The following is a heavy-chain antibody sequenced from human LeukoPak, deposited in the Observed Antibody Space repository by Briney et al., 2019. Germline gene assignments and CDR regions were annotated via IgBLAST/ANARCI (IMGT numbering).Heavy chain of an antibody. CDR1: GGSFSGYY. V-gene: IGHV4-34*01. CDR2: INHSGST. CDR3: ARRRMGFGESTLGVNYFDY. J-gene: IGHJ4*02. Sequence: PSETLSLTCAVYGGSFSGYYWSWIRQPPGKGLEWIGEINHSGSTNYNPSLKSRVTISVETSKNQFSLKLSSVTAADTAVYYCARRRMGFGESTLGVNYFDYWGQGTLVTVSS. D-gene: IGHD3-10*01.